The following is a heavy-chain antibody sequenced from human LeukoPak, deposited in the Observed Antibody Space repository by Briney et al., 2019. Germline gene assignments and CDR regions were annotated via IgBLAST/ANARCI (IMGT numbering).Heavy chain of an antibody. V-gene: IGHV4-31*03. CDR3: AADSSSWLDY. D-gene: IGHD6-13*01. CDR2: SYYSGST. Sequence: PSETLSLTCTVSGGSISSGGYYWSWLRQHPGKGLEWIGYSYYSGSTYYNPSLKSRVTISVDTSKNQFSLKLSSVTAADTAVYYCAADSSSWLDYWGQGTLVTVSS. CDR1: GGSISSGGYY. J-gene: IGHJ4*02.